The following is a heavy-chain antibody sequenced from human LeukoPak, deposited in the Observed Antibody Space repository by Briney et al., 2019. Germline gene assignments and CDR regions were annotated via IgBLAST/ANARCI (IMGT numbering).Heavy chain of an antibody. CDR1: GYILSMFW. CDR2: INPSRGTT. V-gene: IGHV1-46*01. J-gene: IGHJ6*03. Sequence: ASVKVSCKTSGYILSMFWMHWVRQAPGQGLEWMGIINPSRGTTTFAPKFQGRVSMTGDMTTNTVCMEMSGVTSEDTGIYFCARDVSARGAGVVAPGLLPLMNYFGFYMDVWGKGTSVTVSS. D-gene: IGHD6-13*01. CDR3: ARDVSARGAGVVAPGLLPLMNYFGFYMDV.